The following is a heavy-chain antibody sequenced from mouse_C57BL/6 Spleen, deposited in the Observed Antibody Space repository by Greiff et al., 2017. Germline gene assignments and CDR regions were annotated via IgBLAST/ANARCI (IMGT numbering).Heavy chain of an antibody. D-gene: IGHD2-4*01. J-gene: IGHJ1*03. CDR2: FHPSDSDT. CDR3: AINDYEWWYFDV. Sequence: QVQLQQPGAELVKPGASVKVSCKASGYTFTSYWMHWVKQRPGQGLEWIGRFHPSDSDTNYNQKFKGKATLTVDKSSSTAYMELSRLTSEDSAVYYCAINDYEWWYFDVWGTGTTVTVSS. V-gene: IGHV1-74*01. CDR1: GYTFTSYW.